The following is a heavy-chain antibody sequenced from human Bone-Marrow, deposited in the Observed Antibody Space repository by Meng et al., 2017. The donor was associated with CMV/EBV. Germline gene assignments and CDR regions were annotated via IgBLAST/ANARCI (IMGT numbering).Heavy chain of an antibody. Sequence: SVKVSCKASGGTFSSYAISWVRQAPGQGLEWMGGIIPIFGTANYAQKFQGRVTITTDESTSTAYMELSSLRSEDPAVYYCARPLEKYYYYGMDVWGQGNTVTVSS. CDR1: GGTFSSYA. D-gene: IGHD3-3*01. V-gene: IGHV1-69*05. CDR3: ARPLEKYYYYGMDV. CDR2: IIPIFGTA. J-gene: IGHJ6*02.